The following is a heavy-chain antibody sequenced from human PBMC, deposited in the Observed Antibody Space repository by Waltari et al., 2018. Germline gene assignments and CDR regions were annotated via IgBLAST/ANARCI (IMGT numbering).Heavy chain of an antibody. V-gene: IGHV3-21*01. J-gene: IGHJ6*03. Sequence: EVQLVESGGGLVKPGGSLRLSCAASGFTFSSYSMNWVRQAPGKGREWVSSISSSSSYIYYADSVKGRFTISRDNAKNSLYLQMNSLRAEDTAVYYCARGNGESPWRGSYYYYMDVWGKGTTVTVSS. D-gene: IGHD2-8*01. CDR3: ARGNGESPWRGSYYYYMDV. CDR2: ISSSSSYI. CDR1: GFTFSSYS.